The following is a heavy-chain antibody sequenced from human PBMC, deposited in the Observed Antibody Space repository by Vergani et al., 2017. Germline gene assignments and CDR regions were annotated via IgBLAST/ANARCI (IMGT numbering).Heavy chain of an antibody. V-gene: IGHV3-23*01. CDR2: IKNTGYSN. CDR1: GFTFSSHA. CDR3: GRGSDNYN. J-gene: IGHJ4*02. Sequence: EVQLLQSEGAVVQPGGSLRLSCVASGFTFSSHAMSWVRKGHGQGLEWVSSIKNTGYSNNYADSVMGRFTISRDNSKNTLYLQMNSLRVEDTAVYYCGRGSDNYNWCQGTLVTVSS. D-gene: IGHD5-24*01.